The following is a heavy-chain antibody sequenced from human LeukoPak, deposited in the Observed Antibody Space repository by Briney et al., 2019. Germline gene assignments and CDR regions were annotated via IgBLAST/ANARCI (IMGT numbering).Heavy chain of an antibody. V-gene: IGHV1-46*01. CDR1: GYTFTSYY. J-gene: IGHJ4*02. CDR3: AREYIGTGVPFDC. Sequence: ASVKVSCKASGYTFTSYYMHWVRQAPGQGLEWMGIINPSGGSTSYAQKFQGRVTMTRDMSTSTVYMELSSLRSEDTAVYYCAREYIGTGVPFDCWGQGTLVTVSS. CDR2: INPSGGST. D-gene: IGHD3-10*01.